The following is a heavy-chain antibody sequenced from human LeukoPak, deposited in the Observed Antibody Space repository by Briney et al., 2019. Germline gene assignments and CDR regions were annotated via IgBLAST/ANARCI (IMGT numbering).Heavy chain of an antibody. CDR1: GFTFSSYE. CDR3: VRARGGDYVGH. Sequence: PGGSLRLSCAASGFTFSSYEMNWVRQAPGKGLEWVPYISSSGSTIYYADSLKGRFTISRDNAKNSLYLQMNSLRAEDTAVYYCVRARGGDYVGHWGQGTLVTVSS. D-gene: IGHD4-17*01. V-gene: IGHV3-48*03. J-gene: IGHJ5*02. CDR2: ISSSGSTI.